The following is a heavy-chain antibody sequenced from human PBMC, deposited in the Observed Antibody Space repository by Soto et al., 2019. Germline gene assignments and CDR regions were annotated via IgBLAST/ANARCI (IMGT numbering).Heavy chain of an antibody. CDR2: IDPTDSYT. CDR3: ARQRDYDRGGFDY. V-gene: IGHV5-10-1*01. CDR1: GYMWTTYW. J-gene: IGHJ4*02. Sequence: ESMKICFKGDGYMWTTYWISWVRQIPGKGLEWMGRIDPTDSYTNYSPSFQGHVSISADKSISTAYLQWSSLKASDTAMYYCARQRDYDRGGFDYWGQGTLVTVSS. D-gene: IGHD4-17*01.